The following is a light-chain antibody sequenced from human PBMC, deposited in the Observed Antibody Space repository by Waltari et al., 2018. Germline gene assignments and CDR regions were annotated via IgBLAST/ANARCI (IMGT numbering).Light chain of an antibody. CDR2: KVS. CDR1: QSLVYTDGISY. V-gene: IGKV2-30*01. J-gene: IGKJ5*01. CDR3: MQATHWPVT. Sequence: DVVLTQSPLSLPVTLGQPASISCRSSQSLVYTDGISYLNWFHQRPDQAPRRLIYKVSNRDTGTPARFSGSGSGTEFTLMISSVEPEDVGVYFCMQATHWPVTFGQGTQLE.